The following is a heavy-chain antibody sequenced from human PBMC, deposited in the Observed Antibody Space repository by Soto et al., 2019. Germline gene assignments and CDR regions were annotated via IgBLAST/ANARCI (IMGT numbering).Heavy chain of an antibody. V-gene: IGHV3-30*03. J-gene: IGHJ4*02. Sequence: ESGGGVVQPGRSLRLSCAASGFTFSSYGMHWVRQAPGKGLEWVAVISYDGSNKYYADSVKGRFTISRDNSKNTLYLQMNSLRAEDTAVYYCASLTYYSDYWGQGTLVTVSS. CDR2: ISYDGSNK. CDR3: ASLTYYSDY. CDR1: GFTFSSYG.